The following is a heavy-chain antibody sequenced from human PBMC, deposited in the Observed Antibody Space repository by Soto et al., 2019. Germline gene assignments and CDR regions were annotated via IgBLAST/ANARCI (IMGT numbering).Heavy chain of an antibody. Sequence: PGGSLRLSCAASGFTVSSNYMSWVRQAPGKGLEWVSVIYSGGSTYYADSVKGRFTISRDNSKNTLYLQMNSLRAEDTAVYYCARDSLSSDIVATMGGYFDYWGQGTLVTVSS. CDR2: IYSGGST. D-gene: IGHD5-12*01. CDR1: GFTVSSNY. J-gene: IGHJ4*02. CDR3: ARDSLSSDIVATMGGYFDY. V-gene: IGHV3-66*01.